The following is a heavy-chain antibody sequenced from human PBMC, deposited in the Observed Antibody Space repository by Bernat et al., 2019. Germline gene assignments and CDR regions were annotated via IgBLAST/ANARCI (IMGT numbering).Heavy chain of an antibody. Sequence: QLQLQESGPGLVKPSETLSLTCTVSGGSISSSSYYWGWIRQPPGKGLEWIGSIYYSGSTYYNPSLKSRVTISVDTSKNQFSLKLSSVTAADTAVYYGARRIRVIAIIDYWGQGTLVTVSS. V-gene: IGHV4-39*01. CDR1: GGSISSSSYY. J-gene: IGHJ4*02. CDR2: IYYSGST. CDR3: ARRIRVIAIIDY. D-gene: IGHD2-21*01.